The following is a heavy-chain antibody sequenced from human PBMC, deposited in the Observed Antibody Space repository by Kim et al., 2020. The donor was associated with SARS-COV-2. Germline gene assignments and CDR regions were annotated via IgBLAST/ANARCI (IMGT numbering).Heavy chain of an antibody. CDR1: GYTFNLYG. CDR2: ISAYNGNT. V-gene: IGHV1-18*01. CDR3: ARGVDTAGFPGWYYDL. D-gene: IGHD5-18*01. Sequence: ASVKVSCKASGYTFNLYGITWVRQAPGQGLEWMGWISAYNGNTKYPQKFEGRVTMTIDTPTTTAYMELRSLRFDDTAVYYCARGVDTAGFPGWYYDLWGRGTLVTVSS. J-gene: IGHJ2*01.